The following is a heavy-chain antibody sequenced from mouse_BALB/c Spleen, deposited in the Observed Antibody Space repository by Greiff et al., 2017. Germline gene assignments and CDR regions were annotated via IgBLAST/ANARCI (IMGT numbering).Heavy chain of an antibody. Sequence: EVQVVESGGGLVKPGGSLKLSCAASGFTFSSYTMSWVRQTPEKRLEWVATISSGGSYTYYPDSVKGRFTISRDNAKNTLYLQMSSLKSEDTAMYYCTRVTTVVATNAMDYWGQGTSVTVSS. D-gene: IGHD1-1*01. V-gene: IGHV5-6-4*01. CDR3: TRVTTVVATNAMDY. J-gene: IGHJ4*01. CDR2: ISSGGSYT. CDR1: GFTFSSYT.